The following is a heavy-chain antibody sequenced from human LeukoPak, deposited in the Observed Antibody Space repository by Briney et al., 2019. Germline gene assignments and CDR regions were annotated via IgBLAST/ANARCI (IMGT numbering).Heavy chain of an antibody. D-gene: IGHD6-13*01. CDR2: ISGSGGST. J-gene: IGHJ4*02. CDR1: GFTFSSYA. V-gene: IGHV3-23*01. Sequence: GGSLRLSCAASGFTFSSYAMSWVRQAPGKGLEWVSAISGSGGSTYYADSVKGRFTISRDNSKNTLYLQMNSLRAEDTAVYYCAKVVAEYSSSLPLGYWGQGTLVTVSS. CDR3: AKVVAEYSSSLPLGY.